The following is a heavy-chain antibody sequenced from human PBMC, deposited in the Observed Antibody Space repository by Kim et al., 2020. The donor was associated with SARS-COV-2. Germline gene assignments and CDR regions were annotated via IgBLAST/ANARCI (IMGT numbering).Heavy chain of an antibody. J-gene: IGHJ5*02. D-gene: IGHD4-17*01. CDR2: IYYSGST. Sequence: SETLSLTCTVSGGSISSYYWSWIRQPPGKGLEWIGYIYYSGSTNYNPSLKSRVTISVDTSKNQFSLKLSSVTAADTAVYYCARHRGDYGDYLQIPFDPWGQGTLVTVSS. CDR3: ARHRGDYGDYLQIPFDP. V-gene: IGHV4-59*08. CDR1: GGSISSYY.